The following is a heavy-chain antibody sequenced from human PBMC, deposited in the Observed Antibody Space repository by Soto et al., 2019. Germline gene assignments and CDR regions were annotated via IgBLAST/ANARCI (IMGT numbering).Heavy chain of an antibody. CDR2: ISGSGGST. CDR3: ANGLGSSGYYYPSYFDY. D-gene: IGHD3-22*01. CDR1: GFTFISYA. J-gene: IGHJ4*02. Sequence: PWGSLRLSCAASGFTFISYAIIFFRQSPFKWLEWVSAISGSGGSTYYADSVKGRFTISRDNSKNTLYLQMNSLRAEDTAVYYCANGLGSSGYYYPSYFDYWGQGTLVTVSS. V-gene: IGHV3-23*01.